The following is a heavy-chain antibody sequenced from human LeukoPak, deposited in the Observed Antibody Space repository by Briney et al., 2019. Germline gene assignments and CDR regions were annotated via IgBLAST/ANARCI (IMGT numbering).Heavy chain of an antibody. CDR3: ARSYSSSSSADY. J-gene: IGHJ4*02. Sequence: PGGSLRLSCAASGFTFISYGMHWVRQAPGKGLEWVAFIRYDGSNKYYADSVKGRFTISRDNSKNTLYLQMNSLRAEDTAVYYCARSYSSSSSADYWGQGTLVTVSS. CDR2: IRYDGSNK. V-gene: IGHV3-30*02. CDR1: GFTFISYG. D-gene: IGHD6-6*01.